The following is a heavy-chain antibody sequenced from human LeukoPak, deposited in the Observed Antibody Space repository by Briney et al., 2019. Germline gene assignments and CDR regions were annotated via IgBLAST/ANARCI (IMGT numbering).Heavy chain of an antibody. V-gene: IGHV5-51*01. J-gene: IGHJ3*02. CDR3: ARRIGRISRYAFDI. CDR1: GYTFTSYW. Sequence: GASVKVSCKASGYTFTSYWIGWVRQMPGKGLEWMGIIYPGDSDTRYSPSFQGQVTISADKSISTAYLQWSSLKASDTAMYYCARRIGRISRYAFDIWGQGTMVTVSS. D-gene: IGHD2-15*01. CDR2: IYPGDSDT.